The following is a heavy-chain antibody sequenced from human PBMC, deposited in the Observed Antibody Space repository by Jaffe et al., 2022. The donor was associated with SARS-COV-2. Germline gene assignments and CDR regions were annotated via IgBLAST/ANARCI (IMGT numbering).Heavy chain of an antibody. CDR1: GFTFDDYA. D-gene: IGHD6-13*01. Sequence: EVQLVESGGGLVQPGRSLRLSCAASGFTFDDYAMHWVRQAPGKGLEWVSGISWNSGSIGYADSVKGRFTISRDNAKNSLYLQMNSLRAEDTALYYCAKDNGPFQQPSNWFDPWGQGTLVTVSS. J-gene: IGHJ5*02. CDR2: ISWNSGSI. CDR3: AKDNGPFQQPSNWFDP. V-gene: IGHV3-9*01.